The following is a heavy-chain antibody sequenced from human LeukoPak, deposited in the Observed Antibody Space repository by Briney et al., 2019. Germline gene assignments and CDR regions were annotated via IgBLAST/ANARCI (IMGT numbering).Heavy chain of an antibody. CDR3: AREGKYQVLSAY. J-gene: IGHJ4*02. CDR1: GGTFSSYA. CDR2: IIPIFGTA. Sequence: GASVKVSCKASGGTFSSYAISWVRQAPGQGLEWMGGIIPIFGTANYAQKFQGRVTITADESTSTAYMELSSLRSEDTAVYYCAREGKYQVLSAYWGQGTLVTVSS. D-gene: IGHD2-2*01. V-gene: IGHV1-69*01.